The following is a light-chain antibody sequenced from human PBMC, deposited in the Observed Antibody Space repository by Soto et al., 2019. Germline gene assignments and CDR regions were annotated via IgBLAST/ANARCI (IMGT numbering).Light chain of an antibody. V-gene: IGKV3-11*01. CDR3: QHYVTWPLT. Sequence: EIVLTQSPATLSLSPWERATLSCMASQSVSSYLAWYQQKPGQAPRLLIYDASNRATGIPARFSGSGSGTDFTLTISSLEPEDFAVYYCQHYVTWPLTFGGGTKVNIK. CDR1: QSVSSY. CDR2: DAS. J-gene: IGKJ4*01.